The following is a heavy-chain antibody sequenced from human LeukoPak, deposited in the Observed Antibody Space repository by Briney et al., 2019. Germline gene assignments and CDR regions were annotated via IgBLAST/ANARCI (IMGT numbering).Heavy chain of an antibody. V-gene: IGHV4-4*07. CDR2: IYTSGST. CDR3: ARNRYSYGLLDY. CDR1: GGSISSYY. J-gene: IGHJ4*02. D-gene: IGHD5-18*01. Sequence: PSETLSLTCTVSGGSISSYYWSWIRQPAGKGLEWIGRIYTSGSTNYSPSLKSRVTISVDTSMNQFSLKLSSVTAADTAVYYCARNRYSYGLLDYWGQGTLVTVSS.